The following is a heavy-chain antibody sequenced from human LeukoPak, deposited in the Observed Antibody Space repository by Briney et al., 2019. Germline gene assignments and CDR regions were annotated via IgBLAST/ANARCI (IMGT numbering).Heavy chain of an antibody. V-gene: IGHV3-20*04. D-gene: IGHD2-2*01. CDR2: LNWNGGNT. CDR3: ARDTAVGGFYQNTFEL. CDR1: GYIFGDYG. J-gene: IGHJ3*01. Sequence: GGSLRLSCAGSGYIFGDYGMIWVRQAPGKGLEWVSGLNWNGGNTEYADSVRGRFTISRDNAKKSLFLQMDSLRVEDTAIYYCARDTAVGGFYQNTFELWGQGTMVTVSS.